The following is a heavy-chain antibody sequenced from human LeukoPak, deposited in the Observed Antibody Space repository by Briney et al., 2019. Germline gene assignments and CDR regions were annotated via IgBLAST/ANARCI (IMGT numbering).Heavy chain of an antibody. CDR2: ISWNGGSL. CDR3: AKSDSYFSGWYDY. D-gene: IGHD6-19*01. J-gene: IGHJ4*02. Sequence: GGSLRLSCAASGFTFDDYAMHWVRQAPVKGLGWVSGISWNGGSLDYADSVKGRFTISRDNAKNSLYLQMNSLRPEDTAFYYCAKSDSYFSGWYDYWGQGTLVTVSS. V-gene: IGHV3-9*01. CDR1: GFTFDDYA.